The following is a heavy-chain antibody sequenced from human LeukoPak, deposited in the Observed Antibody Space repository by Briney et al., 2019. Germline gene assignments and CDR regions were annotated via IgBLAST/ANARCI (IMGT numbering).Heavy chain of an antibody. CDR2: ISGSGGST. CDR1: GFTFSSYA. Sequence: QTGGSLRLSCAASGFTFSSYAMSWVRQAPGKGLEWVSVISGSGGSTYYADAVKGRFTISRDNSKNTLYLQMNSLRAEDTDVYYCAKDLSGESLWGQGTLVTVSS. CDR3: AKDLSGESL. D-gene: IGHD6-25*01. V-gene: IGHV3-23*01. J-gene: IGHJ4*02.